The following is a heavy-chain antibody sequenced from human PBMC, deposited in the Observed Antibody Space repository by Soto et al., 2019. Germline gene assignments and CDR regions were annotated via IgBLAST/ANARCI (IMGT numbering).Heavy chain of an antibody. J-gene: IGHJ6*02. CDR1: GYTFTGYY. D-gene: IGHD5-18*01. V-gene: IGHV1-2*02. CDR2: INPNSGGT. Sequence: ASVKVSCKASGYTFTGYYMHWVRQAPGQGLEWMGWINPNSGGTNYAQKFQGRVTMTRDTSISTAYMELSRLRSDDTAVYYCARVQPGYYYYYYGMDVWGQGTTVTVSS. CDR3: ARVQPGYYYYYYGMDV.